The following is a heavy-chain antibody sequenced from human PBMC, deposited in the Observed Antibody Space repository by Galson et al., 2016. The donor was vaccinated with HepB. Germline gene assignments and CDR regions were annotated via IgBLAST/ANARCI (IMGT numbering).Heavy chain of an antibody. J-gene: IGHJ2*01. V-gene: IGHV3-74*01. Sequence: SLRLSCAASGFTFASYWMHWVRQVPGKGLVWVSRINNDGSSTTYADSVKGRFSISRDNAKNTLYLQMNSLGADDTAVYYCARVSALWWERYWYFDLWGRGTLVTVSS. D-gene: IGHD1-26*01. CDR2: INNDGSST. CDR3: ARVSALWWERYWYFDL. CDR1: GFTFASYW.